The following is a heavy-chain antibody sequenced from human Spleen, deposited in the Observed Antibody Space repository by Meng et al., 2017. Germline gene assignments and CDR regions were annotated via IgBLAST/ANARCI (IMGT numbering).Heavy chain of an antibody. CDR2: IYPGDSES. CDR1: GYSFTRYW. Sequence: GGPLRLSCKASGYSFTRYWIGWVRQMPGKGLEWMGIIYPGDSESRYSPSLQGQVTISADKSISTAYLQWSSLKASDTAMYYCARHRYYGSGYYYYGMDVWGQGTTVTVSS. D-gene: IGHD3-10*01. J-gene: IGHJ6*02. CDR3: ARHRYYGSGYYYYGMDV. V-gene: IGHV5-51*01.